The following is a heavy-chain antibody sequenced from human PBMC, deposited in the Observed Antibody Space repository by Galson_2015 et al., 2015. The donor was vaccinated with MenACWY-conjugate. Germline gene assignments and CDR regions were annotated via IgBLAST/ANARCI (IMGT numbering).Heavy chain of an antibody. CDR1: GFTVSSNY. V-gene: IGHV3-53*04. D-gene: IGHD5-12*01. CDR2: IYSGGST. Sequence: SLRLSCAASGFTVSSNYMSWVRQAPGKGLEWVSVIYSGGSTYYADSVKGRFTISRHNSKNTLYLQMNSLRAEDTAVYYCARDPGGYDFPYYYYYGMDVWGQGTTVAVSS. J-gene: IGHJ6*02. CDR3: ARDPGGYDFPYYYYYGMDV.